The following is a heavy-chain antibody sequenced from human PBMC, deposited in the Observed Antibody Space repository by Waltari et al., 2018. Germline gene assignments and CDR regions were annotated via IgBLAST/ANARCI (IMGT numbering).Heavy chain of an antibody. CDR2: INAGNGNT. V-gene: IGHV1-3*01. CDR1: GYTFTSYA. Sequence: QVQLVQSGAEVKKPGASVKVSCKASGYTFTSYAMHWVRQAPGQRLEWMGWINAGNGNTKYSQKFQGRVTITRDTSASTAYMELSSLRSEDTAVYYCARDAETCQVHPFWSGCGPWAFDIWGQGTMVTVSS. J-gene: IGHJ3*02. D-gene: IGHD3-3*01. CDR3: ARDAETCQVHPFWSGCGPWAFDI.